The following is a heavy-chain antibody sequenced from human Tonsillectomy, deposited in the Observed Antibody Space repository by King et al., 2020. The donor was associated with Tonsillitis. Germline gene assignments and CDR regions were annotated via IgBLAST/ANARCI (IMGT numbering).Heavy chain of an antibody. Sequence: QLVQSGAEVKKPGASVKVSCKASGYTFADYTIHWVRQAPGQRLEWRGWINAGNGNTKFSQKFPGRVTITRDTSASTAYMELSSLRSADTAVYYCARDDPFTSGTYFNAHFDYWGQGTLVTVSS. CDR3: ARDDPFTSGTYFNAHFDY. D-gene: IGHD3-10*01. J-gene: IGHJ4*02. CDR2: INAGNGNT. CDR1: GYTFADYT. V-gene: IGHV1-3*01.